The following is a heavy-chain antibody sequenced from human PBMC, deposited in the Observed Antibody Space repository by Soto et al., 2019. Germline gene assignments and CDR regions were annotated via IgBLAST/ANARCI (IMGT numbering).Heavy chain of an antibody. J-gene: IGHJ6*02. D-gene: IGHD6-13*01. Sequence: SETLSLTCAVSGGSISSGGYSWSWIRQPPGKGLEWIGYIYHSASTYYNPSLKSRVTISVDRSKNQFSLKLSSVTAADTAVYYCARDRIIAAAGRRYYYYGMDVWGQGTTVTVSS. CDR2: IYHSAST. CDR1: GGSISSGGYS. V-gene: IGHV4-30-2*01. CDR3: ARDRIIAAAGRRYYYYGMDV.